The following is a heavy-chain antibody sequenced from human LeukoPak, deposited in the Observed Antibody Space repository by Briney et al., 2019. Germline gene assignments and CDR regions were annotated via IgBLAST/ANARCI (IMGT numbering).Heavy chain of an antibody. J-gene: IGHJ4*02. CDR1: GFIFNFYG. D-gene: IGHD2-21*01. Sequence: QPGRSLRLSCAASGFIFNFYGVHWVRQAPGKGLEWVAVISYDGSEKYYADSVKGRFTISRDNSENTLYLQMNRLRPDDTAVYYCAKEAYRDCYFDYWGQGTLVTVSS. CDR3: AKEAYRDCYFDY. V-gene: IGHV3-30*18. CDR2: ISYDGSEK.